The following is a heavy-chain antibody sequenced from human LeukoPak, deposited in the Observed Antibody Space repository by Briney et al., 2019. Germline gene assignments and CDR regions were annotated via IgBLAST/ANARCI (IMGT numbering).Heavy chain of an antibody. CDR2: MNPNSGNT. CDR3: ARGDGYCSGGSCGNWFDP. Sequence: ASVKVSCKASGYTFTSYDINWVRQATGQGLEWMGWMNPNSGNTGYAQKFQGRVTITRNTSISTGYMELSSLRSEDTAVYYCARGDGYCSGGSCGNWFDPWGQGTLVTVSS. CDR1: GYTFTSYD. J-gene: IGHJ5*02. D-gene: IGHD2-15*01. V-gene: IGHV1-8*03.